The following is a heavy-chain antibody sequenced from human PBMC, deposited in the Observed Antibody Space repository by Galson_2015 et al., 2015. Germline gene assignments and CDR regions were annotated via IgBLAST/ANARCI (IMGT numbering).Heavy chain of an antibody. J-gene: IGHJ6*02. D-gene: IGHD5-18*01. CDR1: GFTFSNAW. Sequence: SCAASGFTFSNAWMSWVRQAPGKGLEWVGRIKSKTDGGTTDYAAPVKGRFTISRDDSKNTLYLQMNSLKTEDTAVYYCTAGVDTAMSRSYYYGMDVWGQGTTVTVSS. V-gene: IGHV3-15*01. CDR2: IKSKTDGGTT. CDR3: TAGVDTAMSRSYYYGMDV.